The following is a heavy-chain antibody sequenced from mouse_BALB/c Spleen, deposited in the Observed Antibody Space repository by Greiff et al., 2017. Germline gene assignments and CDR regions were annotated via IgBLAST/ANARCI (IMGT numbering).Heavy chain of an antibody. CDR1: GYAFSSYW. Sequence: VQLQQSGAELVRPGSSVKISCKASGYAFSSYWMNWVKQRPGQGLEWIGQIYPGDGDTNYNGKFKGKATLTADKSSSTAYMQLSSLTSEDSAVYFCARRGYGNYAMDYWGQGTTLTVSS. CDR3: ARRGYGNYAMDY. D-gene: IGHD2-10*02. V-gene: IGHV1-80*01. J-gene: IGHJ2*01. CDR2: IYPGDGDT.